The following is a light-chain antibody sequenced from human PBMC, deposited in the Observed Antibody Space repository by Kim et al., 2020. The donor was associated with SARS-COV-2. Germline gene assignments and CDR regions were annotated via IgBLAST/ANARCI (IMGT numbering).Light chain of an antibody. V-gene: IGLV1-44*01. CDR1: ASNIGSNN. J-gene: IGLJ3*02. CDR2: TNN. Sequence: QSVLSQPASASGTPGQRVTISCFGSASNIGSNNVNWYQQLPGTAAKLLIDTNNRQPSAVPDRVFGSKSGTSASLAISGLQSEDEADYYCGTWDDSLDVWMFGGGTQLTVL. CDR3: GTWDDSLDVWM.